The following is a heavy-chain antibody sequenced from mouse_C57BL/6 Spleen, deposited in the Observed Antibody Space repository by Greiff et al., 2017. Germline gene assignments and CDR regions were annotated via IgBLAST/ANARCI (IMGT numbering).Heavy chain of an antibody. V-gene: IGHV1-64*01. J-gene: IGHJ3*01. CDR3: AREDGYPFAY. CDR1: GYTFTSYW. D-gene: IGHD2-3*01. Sequence: QVQLQQSGAELVKPGASVKLSCKASGYTFTSYWMHWVKQRPGQGLEWIGMIHPNSGSTNYNEKFKSKATLTVDKSSSTAYMQLSSLTSEDSAVYYCAREDGYPFAYWGQGTLVTVSA. CDR2: IHPNSGST.